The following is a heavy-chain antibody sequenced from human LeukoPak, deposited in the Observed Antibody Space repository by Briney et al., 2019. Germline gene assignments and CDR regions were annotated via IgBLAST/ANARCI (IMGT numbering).Heavy chain of an antibody. D-gene: IGHD3-10*01. Sequence: GGSLRLSCAASGFTFDDYGMSWVRQAPGKGLEWLSGINWNGGSTGYADSVKGRFTISRDNAKNSLYLQMNSLRAEGTALYYCARFGYGSGMSYYFDYWGQGTLVTVSS. CDR2: INWNGGST. V-gene: IGHV3-20*04. CDR3: ARFGYGSGMSYYFDY. CDR1: GFTFDDYG. J-gene: IGHJ4*02.